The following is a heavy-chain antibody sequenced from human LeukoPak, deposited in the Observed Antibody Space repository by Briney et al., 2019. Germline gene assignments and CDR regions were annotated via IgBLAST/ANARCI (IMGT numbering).Heavy chain of an antibody. J-gene: IGHJ4*02. Sequence: VQPGGSLRLSCAASGFTFSSYSMNWVRQAPGKGLEWVSYISSSSSTIYYADSLKGRFTVSRDNAKNSLYLQMNSLRAEDTAVYYCARYYGSGSPPFDCWGREPWSPSPQ. CDR1: GFTFSSYS. CDR2: ISSSSSTI. D-gene: IGHD3-10*01. V-gene: IGHV3-48*04. CDR3: ARYYGSGSPPFDC.